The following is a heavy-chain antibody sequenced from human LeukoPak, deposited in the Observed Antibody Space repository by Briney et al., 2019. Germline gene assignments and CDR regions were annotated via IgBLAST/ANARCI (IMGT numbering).Heavy chain of an antibody. CDR1: GGTFSSYA. V-gene: IGHV1-18*01. J-gene: IGHJ4*02. D-gene: IGHD3-22*01. Sequence: ASVKVSCKASGGTFSSYAISWVRQAPGQGLEWMGWISAYNGNTNYAQKLQGRVTMTTDTSTSTAYMELRSLRSDDTAVYYCARGGYDSSGYYQVIDDWGQGTLVTVSS. CDR2: ISAYNGNT. CDR3: ARGGYDSSGYYQVIDD.